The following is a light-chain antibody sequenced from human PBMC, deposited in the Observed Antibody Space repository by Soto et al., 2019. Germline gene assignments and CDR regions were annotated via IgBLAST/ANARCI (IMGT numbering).Light chain of an antibody. CDR3: KSYTSRSTYV. CDR2: EVN. V-gene: IGLV2-14*02. CDR1: SSDIGTYNL. Sequence: QSVLTQPASVSGSPGQSITISCTGTSSDIGTYNLVSWYQQHPGKAPKLMIYEVNKRPSGVSDRFSGSKSGNTASLTISGLQAEDEADYYCKSYTSRSTYVFGTGTKVTVL. J-gene: IGLJ1*01.